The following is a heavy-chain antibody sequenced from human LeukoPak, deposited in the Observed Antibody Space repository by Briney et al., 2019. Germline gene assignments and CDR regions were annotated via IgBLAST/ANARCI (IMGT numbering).Heavy chain of an antibody. D-gene: IGHD3-9*01. Sequence: PSETLSLTCTVSGGSISSYYWSWIRQPPGKGMEWSGYIYYSGSTNYNPSIKSRVTISVDTSKNQFSLKLSSVTAADTAVYYCARLDILTGYLNAFDIWGQGTMVTVSS. J-gene: IGHJ3*02. CDR1: GGSISSYY. V-gene: IGHV4-59*08. CDR2: IYYSGST. CDR3: ARLDILTGYLNAFDI.